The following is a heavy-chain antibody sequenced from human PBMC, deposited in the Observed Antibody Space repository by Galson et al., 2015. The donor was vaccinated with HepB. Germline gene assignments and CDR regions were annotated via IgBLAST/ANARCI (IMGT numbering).Heavy chain of an antibody. Sequence: SVKVSCKASGYTFTGYYIHWVRQAPGQGLEWMGRINPNSGGTIFAQRFQGRVTVTRDTSISTASMELSRLTSDDTAVYFCARGAELRLLEWFREQYYFDYWGQGTLVTVSS. CDR2: INPNSGGT. J-gene: IGHJ4*02. CDR1: GYTFTGYY. V-gene: IGHV1-2*02. D-gene: IGHD3-3*01. CDR3: ARGAELRLLEWFREQYYFDY.